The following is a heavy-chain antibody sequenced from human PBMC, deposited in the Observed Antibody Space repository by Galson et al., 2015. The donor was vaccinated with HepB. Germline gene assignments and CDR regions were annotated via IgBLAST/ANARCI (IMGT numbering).Heavy chain of an antibody. CDR2: ISGSGGST. J-gene: IGHJ4*02. CDR1: GFTFSSYA. Sequence: SLRLSCAASGFTFSSYAMSWVRQAPGKGLEWVSAISGSGGSTYYADSVKGRFTISRDNSKNTLYLQMNSLRAEDTAVYYCAKALWELNYFDYWGQGTLVTVSS. CDR3: AKALWELNYFDY. V-gene: IGHV3-23*01. D-gene: IGHD1-26*01.